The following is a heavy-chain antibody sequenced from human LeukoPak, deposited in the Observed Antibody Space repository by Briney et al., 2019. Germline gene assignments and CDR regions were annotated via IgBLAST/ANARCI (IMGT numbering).Heavy chain of an antibody. Sequence: GGSQRLSCTTSGLTFGDSAMSWVRQAPGKGLEWVGFTRSKTYGGTTEYAASVKGRFTISRDDSKSIAYLQMNSLKIEDTAVYYCTRGERDFDYWGQGTLVTVSS. D-gene: IGHD3-16*01. CDR3: TRGERDFDY. CDR1: GLTFGDSA. J-gene: IGHJ4*02. V-gene: IGHV3-49*04. CDR2: TRSKTYGGTT.